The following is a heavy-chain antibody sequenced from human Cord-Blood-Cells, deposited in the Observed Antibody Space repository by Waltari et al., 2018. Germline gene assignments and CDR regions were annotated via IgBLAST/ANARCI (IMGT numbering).Heavy chain of an antibody. Sequence: QVQLVQSGAEVKKPGASVKVSCKASGYTFTGYYMPGVRQAPGQGLEWMGWINPNSGGTNYAQKFQGRVTMTRDTSISTAYMELSRLRSDDTAVYYCARDPLDSGYDYDYWGQGTLVTVSS. V-gene: IGHV1-2*02. D-gene: IGHD5-12*01. J-gene: IGHJ4*02. CDR1: GYTFTGYY. CDR2: INPNSGGT. CDR3: ARDPLDSGYDYDY.